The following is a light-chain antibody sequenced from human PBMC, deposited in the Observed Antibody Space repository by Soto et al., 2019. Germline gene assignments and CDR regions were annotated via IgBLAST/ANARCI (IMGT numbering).Light chain of an antibody. CDR1: SSNIGAGYD. CDR3: QSYDNRLSGSVV. J-gene: IGLJ2*01. Sequence: QAVVTQPPSVSGAPGQRVTISCTGGSSNIGAGYDVHWYQQVPGTAPKLLIYGNSNRPSGVPDRFSGSKSGTSASLAITGLQAEDEADYYCQSYDNRLSGSVVFGGGTQLTVL. CDR2: GNS. V-gene: IGLV1-40*01.